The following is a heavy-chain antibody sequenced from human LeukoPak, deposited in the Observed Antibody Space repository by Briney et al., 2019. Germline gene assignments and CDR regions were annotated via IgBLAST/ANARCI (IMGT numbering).Heavy chain of an antibody. D-gene: IGHD6-6*01. CDR1: GGSISTYY. V-gene: IGHV4-59*01. Sequence: SETLSLTCTVSGGSISTYYWNWIRQPPGKGLEWIGYIYHSGSTNYNPSLQSRVTISIDTSKNQFSLNLNSVTAADTAVYYCARGGAARLHFQNWGQGTLVTVSS. J-gene: IGHJ1*01. CDR3: ARGGAARLHFQN. CDR2: IYHSGST.